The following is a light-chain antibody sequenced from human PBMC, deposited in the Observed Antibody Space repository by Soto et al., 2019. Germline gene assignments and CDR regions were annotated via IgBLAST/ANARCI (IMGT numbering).Light chain of an antibody. Sequence: AIQMTQSPSSLYASVGDRDTITCRASQGIRSDLGWYQQKPGKAPKLLIYAASNLQSGVPSRFSGSGSGTDFTLTISSLQPEDFSTYYCLQDYNYPRTFGQGTKVEV. CDR3: LQDYNYPRT. CDR2: AAS. CDR1: QGIRSD. V-gene: IGKV1-6*01. J-gene: IGKJ1*01.